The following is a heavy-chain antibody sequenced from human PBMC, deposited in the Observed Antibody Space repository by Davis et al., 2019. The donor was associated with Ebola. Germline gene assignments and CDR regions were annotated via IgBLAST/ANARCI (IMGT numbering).Heavy chain of an antibody. V-gene: IGHV3-74*01. J-gene: IGHJ4*02. D-gene: IGHD1-26*01. CDR1: GFTISSYW. CDR2: INTDGSAA. Sequence: GESLKISCVVSGFTISSYWMYWVRLVPGKGLQCVSRINTDGSAATYADSVRGRFTISRDNAKSTLYLQMNSLRAEDTAVYYCVRAGDGGSYLDYWGQGTLLTVSS. CDR3: VRAGDGGSYLDY.